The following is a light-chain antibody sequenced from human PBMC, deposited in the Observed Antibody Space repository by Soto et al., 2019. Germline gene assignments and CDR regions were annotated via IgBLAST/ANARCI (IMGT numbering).Light chain of an antibody. CDR1: QSISSW. CDR3: QQSYSTLLFT. CDR2: DAS. V-gene: IGKV1-5*01. J-gene: IGKJ3*01. Sequence: DIQLTQSPSTLSASVGDRVTITCRASQSISSWLAWYQQKPGKAPKILIYDASSLQSGVPSRFSGSGSGTEFTLTISSLQPDDFATYYCQQSYSTLLFTFGPGTKVDIK.